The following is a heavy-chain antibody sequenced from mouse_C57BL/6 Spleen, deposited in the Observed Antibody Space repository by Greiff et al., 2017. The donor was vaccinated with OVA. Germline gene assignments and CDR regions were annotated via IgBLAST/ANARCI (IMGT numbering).Heavy chain of an antibody. Sequence: DVKLVESGGDLVKPGGSLKLSCAASGFTFSSYGMSWVRQTPDKRLEWVATISSGGSYTYYPDSVKGRFTISRDNAKNTLYLQMSSLKSEDTAMYYCARLWDHYAMDYWGQGTSVTVSS. D-gene: IGHD4-1*01. CDR3: ARLWDHYAMDY. J-gene: IGHJ4*01. CDR2: ISSGGSYT. V-gene: IGHV5-6*02. CDR1: GFTFSSYG.